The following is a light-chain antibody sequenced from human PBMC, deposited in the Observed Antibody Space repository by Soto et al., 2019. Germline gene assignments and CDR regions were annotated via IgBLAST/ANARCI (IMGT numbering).Light chain of an antibody. Sequence: QSALTQPPSASGFPGQSVTISCTGTSSDVGGYNYVSWYQQHPGKAPKLMIYEVSKRPSVVPDRFSGFKSVNTASPTVYRHQAEDEAYDYCSSYAGSNDVVFGGGTKVTV. CDR1: SSDVGGYNY. CDR3: SSYAGSNDVV. CDR2: EVS. J-gene: IGLJ2*01. V-gene: IGLV2-8*01.